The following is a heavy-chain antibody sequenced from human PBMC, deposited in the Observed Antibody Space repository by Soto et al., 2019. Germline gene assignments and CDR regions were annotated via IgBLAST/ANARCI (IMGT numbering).Heavy chain of an antibody. V-gene: IGHV4-39*01. J-gene: IGHJ4*02. CDR1: GGSISGYY. Sequence: QVLLQESGPGLVKPSETLSLTCTVSGGSISGYYWTWIRQPPGKGLEWVGSLFYGGTTDYNPSLKSRLTMSLDTSKNHFSLKLRSVTAADTAVYYCARHRGPAPVYWGQGTLVTASS. D-gene: IGHD3-10*01. CDR2: LFYGGTT. CDR3: ARHRGPAPVY.